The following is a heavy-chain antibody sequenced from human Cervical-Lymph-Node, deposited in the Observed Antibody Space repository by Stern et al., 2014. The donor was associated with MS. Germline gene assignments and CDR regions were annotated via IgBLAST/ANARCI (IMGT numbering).Heavy chain of an antibody. D-gene: IGHD1-26*01. CDR1: GYIFSRDD. CDR3: TKAWES. J-gene: IGHJ5*02. V-gene: IGHV1-8*01. Sequence: QMQLVQSGAEVKKPGASVKVSCKASGYIFSRDDINWARKASGQGLEWIAWIKPDSVDTGYAQKFQGRVTLTRDTSINTAYMEMTSLTSDDTAIYYCTKAWESWGQGTLITVSS. CDR2: IKPDSVDT.